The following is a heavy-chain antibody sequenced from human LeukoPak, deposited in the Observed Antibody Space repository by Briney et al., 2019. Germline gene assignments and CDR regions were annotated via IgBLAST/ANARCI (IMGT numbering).Heavy chain of an antibody. Sequence: GGSLRLSCVASGFTFSSYWMTWVRQAPGKGLAWVANIKQDGSEEYYVDSVKGRFTISRDNAKNSLYLQVNSLRAEDTAVYYCARGPRRTDYYYYGMDVWGQGTTVTVSS. V-gene: IGHV3-7*01. J-gene: IGHJ6*02. CDR3: ARGPRRTDYYYYGMDV. CDR1: GFTFSSYW. CDR2: IKQDGSEE.